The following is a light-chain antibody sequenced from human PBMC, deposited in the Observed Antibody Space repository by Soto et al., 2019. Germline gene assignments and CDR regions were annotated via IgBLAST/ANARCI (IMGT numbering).Light chain of an antibody. Sequence: EIVLTQSPATLSLSPGARATLSCRASQSFSSYLAWYQQKPGQAPRLLICDASKRATGIPARFSGRGSGTDFTLTISSLEPEDFAVYYCQQRSNWPPVITFGQGTRLEI. J-gene: IGKJ5*01. CDR1: QSFSSY. CDR3: QQRSNWPPVIT. V-gene: IGKV3-11*01. CDR2: DAS.